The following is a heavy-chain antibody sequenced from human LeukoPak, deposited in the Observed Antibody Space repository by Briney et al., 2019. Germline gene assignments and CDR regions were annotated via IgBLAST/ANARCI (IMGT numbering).Heavy chain of an antibody. Sequence: SETLSLTCAVYGGSFSGYYWSWIRQPAGKGLEWIGRIYTSGSTNYNPSLKSRVTMSVDTSKNQFSLKLSSVTAADTAVYYCARECQWLVSPAFDIWGQGTMVTVSS. CDR2: IYTSGST. CDR3: ARECQWLVSPAFDI. CDR1: GGSFSGYY. D-gene: IGHD6-19*01. V-gene: IGHV4-4*07. J-gene: IGHJ3*02.